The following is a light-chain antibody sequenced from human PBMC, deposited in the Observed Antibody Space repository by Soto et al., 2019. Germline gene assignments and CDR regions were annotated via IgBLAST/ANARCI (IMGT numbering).Light chain of an antibody. J-gene: IGKJ1*01. Sequence: ERVMTQSPATLSVSPGERATLSCRASQTVNINLAWYQQKPGQAPRLLMYGASTRATGIPARFSGSGSGTEFTLTISNLQSEDFAVYYCQQYNNWPRTFGQGTKVDIK. V-gene: IGKV3D-15*01. CDR1: QTVNIN. CDR2: GAS. CDR3: QQYNNWPRT.